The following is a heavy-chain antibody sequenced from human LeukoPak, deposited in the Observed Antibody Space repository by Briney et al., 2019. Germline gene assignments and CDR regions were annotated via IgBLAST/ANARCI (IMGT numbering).Heavy chain of an antibody. CDR1: GFTFSNHS. J-gene: IGHJ3*02. D-gene: IGHD5-18*01. CDR3: ARAVGTAMVTADAFDI. CDR2: ISGSGNYI. Sequence: GGSLRLSCAVSGFTFSNHSMNWVRQAPGKGLEWVSSISGSGNYIVYADSVKGRFTISRDNAKDSLYLQMNSLRAEDTAVYYCARAVGTAMVTADAFDIWGQGTMVTVSS. V-gene: IGHV3-21*06.